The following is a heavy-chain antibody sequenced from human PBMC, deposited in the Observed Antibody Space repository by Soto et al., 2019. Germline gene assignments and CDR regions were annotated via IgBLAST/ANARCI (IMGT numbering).Heavy chain of an antibody. CDR2: INAGNGNT. CDR1: GYTFTTYA. V-gene: IGHV1-3*01. CDR3: ARDWSGEMTTIADS. Sequence: VKVSCKASGYTFTTYAIHWVRQAPGQRLEWMGWINAGNGNTKYSQKFQGRVTITRDTSASTAYMELTSLTSDDTAAYYCARDWSGEMTTIADSWGPGTLVTVSS. J-gene: IGHJ4*02. D-gene: IGHD4-4*01.